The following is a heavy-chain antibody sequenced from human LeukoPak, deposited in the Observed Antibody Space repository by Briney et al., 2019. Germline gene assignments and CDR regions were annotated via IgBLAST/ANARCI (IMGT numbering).Heavy chain of an antibody. CDR1: GFTFSSYE. V-gene: IGHV3-48*03. D-gene: IGHD5-12*01. Sequence: PGGSLRLSCAASGFTFSSYEMNWVRQAPGKGLEWVSYVSRSGSTIYYADSVKGRFTISRDNAKNSLYLQMSSLRAEDTAAYYCARSGYDLVFDYWGQGTLVTVSS. CDR2: VSRSGSTI. CDR3: ARSGYDLVFDY. J-gene: IGHJ4*02.